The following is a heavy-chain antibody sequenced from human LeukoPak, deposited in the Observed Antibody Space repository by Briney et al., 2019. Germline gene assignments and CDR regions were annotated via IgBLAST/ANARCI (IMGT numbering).Heavy chain of an antibody. J-gene: IGHJ5*02. CDR1: GYTFTSYY. CDR3: ARDSKTSSLADP. V-gene: IGHV1-46*01. Sequence: GASVKVSCEASGYTFTSYYIHWVRQAPGQGLEWMGIINPSGGSASYAQKFEGRVTMTRDTSTSTVYMELSSLRAEDTAVYYCARDSKTSSLADPWGQGTLVTVSS. D-gene: IGHD2-2*01. CDR2: INPSGGSA.